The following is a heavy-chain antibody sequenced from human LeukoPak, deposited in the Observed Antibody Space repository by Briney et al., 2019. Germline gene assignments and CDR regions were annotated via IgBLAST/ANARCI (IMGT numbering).Heavy chain of an antibody. D-gene: IGHD2-21*02. CDR3: ARLRLPDAFDI. Sequence: SETLSLTCTVSGGSISSGGYYWSWIRQPPGKGLEWIGYIYHSGSTYYNPSLKSRVTISVDTSKNQFSLKLSSVTAADTAVYYCARLRLPDAFDIWGQGTMVTVSS. CDR2: IYHSGST. V-gene: IGHV4-30-2*01. J-gene: IGHJ3*02. CDR1: GGSISSGGYY.